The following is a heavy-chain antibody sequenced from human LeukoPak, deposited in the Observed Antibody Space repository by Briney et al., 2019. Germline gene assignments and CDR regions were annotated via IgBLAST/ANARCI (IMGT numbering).Heavy chain of an antibody. CDR1: GFTVSSNL. Sequence: GGSLTLSCAASGFTVSSNLMTWVRQSPGRGLEWVANMKVDGSDIHYVDSVKGRFTISRDNARSTIYLQMNSLRVEDTAVYYCARDFIYGAGKEAFVIWGQGTMLIVSS. CDR2: MKVDGSDI. D-gene: IGHD3-10*01. CDR3: ARDFIYGAGKEAFVI. J-gene: IGHJ3*02. V-gene: IGHV3-7*01.